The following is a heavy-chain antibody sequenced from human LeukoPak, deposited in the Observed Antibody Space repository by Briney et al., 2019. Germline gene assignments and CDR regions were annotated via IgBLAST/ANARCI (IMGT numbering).Heavy chain of an antibody. CDR2: FDPEDGET. V-gene: IGHV1-24*01. CDR3: ATVWVGTMIVEAGYFDY. Sequence: ASVKVSCKVSGYTLTELSMHWVRQAPGKGLEWMGGFDPEDGETIYAQKFQGRVTMTEDTSTDTDYMEMSSLRSEDTAVYYCATVWVGTMIVEAGYFDYWGQGTLVTVSS. D-gene: IGHD3-22*01. CDR1: GYTLTELS. J-gene: IGHJ4*02.